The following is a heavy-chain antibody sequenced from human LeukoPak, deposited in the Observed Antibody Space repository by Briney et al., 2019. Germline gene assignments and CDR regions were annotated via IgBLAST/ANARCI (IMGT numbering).Heavy chain of an antibody. CDR3: AKWGDFDILTGYYVSDL. Sequence: GGSLRLSCAASGFTFSSYAMHWVRRAPGKGLEWVAAISYDGNNKYYADSVKGRFTISRDNSRNTLFLQMNSLRAEDTAIYYCAKWGDFDILTGYYVSDLWGQGTLVTVSS. D-gene: IGHD3-9*01. V-gene: IGHV3-30*07. J-gene: IGHJ5*02. CDR1: GFTFSSYA. CDR2: ISYDGNNK.